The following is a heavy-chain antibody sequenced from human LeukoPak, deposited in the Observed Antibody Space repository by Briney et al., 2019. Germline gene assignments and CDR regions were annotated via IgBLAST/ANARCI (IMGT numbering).Heavy chain of an antibody. Sequence: PGRSLRLSCAASGFTFSSYGMHWVRQAPGKGLEWVAVISYDGSNKYYADSVKGRFTISRDNSKNTLYLQMNSLRAEDTAVYYCARDMRNDYFDYWGQGTLVTVSS. CDR1: GFTFSSYG. CDR2: ISYDGSNK. V-gene: IGHV3-30*03. D-gene: IGHD3-16*01. CDR3: ARDMRNDYFDY. J-gene: IGHJ4*02.